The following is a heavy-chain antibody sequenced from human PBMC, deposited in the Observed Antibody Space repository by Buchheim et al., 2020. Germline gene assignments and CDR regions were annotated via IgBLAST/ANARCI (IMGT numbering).Heavy chain of an antibody. CDR1: GGSISSYY. CDR3: ARDSPHYYGMDV. CDR2: IYYSGST. V-gene: IGHV4-59*01. Sequence: QVQLQESGPGLVKPSETLSLTCTVSGGSISSYYWSWIRQPPGKGLEWIGYIYYSGSTNYNPSLKSRVTISVDTSKNQFSLKLSSVTAADTAVYYCARDSPHYYGMDVWGQGIT. J-gene: IGHJ6*02.